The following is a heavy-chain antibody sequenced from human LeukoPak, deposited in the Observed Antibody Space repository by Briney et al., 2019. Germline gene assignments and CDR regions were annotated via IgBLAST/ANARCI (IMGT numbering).Heavy chain of an antibody. D-gene: IGHD2-8*01. J-gene: IGHJ4*02. CDR1: GGSISSSSYY. Sequence: SETLSLTCTVSGGSISSSSYYWGWIRQPPGKGLEWIGSIYYSGSTYYNPSLKSRVTISVDTSKNQFSLKLSSVTAADTAVYYCARSRCTNGVCYLGSYYGGNVFDYWGQGTLVTVSS. V-gene: IGHV4-39*07. CDR3: ARSRCTNGVCYLGSYYGGNVFDY. CDR2: IYYSGST.